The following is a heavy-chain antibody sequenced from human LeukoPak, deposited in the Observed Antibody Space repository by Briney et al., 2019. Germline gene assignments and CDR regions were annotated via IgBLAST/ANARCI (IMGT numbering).Heavy chain of an antibody. Sequence: ASVKVSCKASGYTFTDYYMHWVRQAPGQGLEWMEWINPNSGGTNYAQKFQGRVTMTRDTSISTAYMELSRLRSDDTAVYYCARDYDASDVPRGYWGQGTLVTVSS. D-gene: IGHD3-16*01. CDR3: ARDYDASDVPRGY. CDR1: GYTFTDYY. V-gene: IGHV1-2*02. CDR2: INPNSGGT. J-gene: IGHJ4*02.